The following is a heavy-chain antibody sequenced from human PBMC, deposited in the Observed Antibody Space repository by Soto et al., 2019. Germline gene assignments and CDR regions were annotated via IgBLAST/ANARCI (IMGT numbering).Heavy chain of an antibody. D-gene: IGHD6-19*01. CDR3: AVVAGSYVFDC. V-gene: IGHV3-64D*08. Sequence: EVQLVESGGGLAQSGGSLRLSCSASGFTFSSYGMHWVRQAPGKGLEYVSAISNNGGSTSYADSVRGRFTISRDNSKNTVYLQMSSLTSEDTALYYCAVVAGSYVFDCWGQGTLVTVSS. J-gene: IGHJ4*02. CDR1: GFTFSSYG. CDR2: ISNNGGST.